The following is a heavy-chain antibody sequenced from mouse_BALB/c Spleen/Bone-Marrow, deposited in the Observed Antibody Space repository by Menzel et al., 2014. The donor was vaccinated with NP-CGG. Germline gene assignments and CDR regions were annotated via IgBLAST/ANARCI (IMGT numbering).Heavy chain of an antibody. CDR3: ARHGGYGNYFDY. V-gene: IGHV5-6-2*01. J-gene: IGHJ2*01. CDR1: GFTFCSYY. CDR2: INSNGGST. D-gene: IGHD2-10*02. Sequence: EVHLVESGGGLVKLGGSLKLSCAASGFTFCSYYMSWVRQTPEKRLELVAAINSNGGSTYYPDTVKGRFTISRDNAKNTLYLQMSSLKSEDTALYYCARHGGYGNYFDYWGQGTTLTVSS.